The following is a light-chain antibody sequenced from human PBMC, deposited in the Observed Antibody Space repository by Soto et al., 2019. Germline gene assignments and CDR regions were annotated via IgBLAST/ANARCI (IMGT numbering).Light chain of an antibody. CDR3: QQTSSFPLT. CDR2: AAS. Sequence: DIQMTQSPSSVSASVGASLTITCRASQGITSWLAWYQQKPGRAPKLLTYAASNLQIGVPSRFSGSGSGTDFTLTISSLQPEDFGTYYCQQTSSFPLTLGGGTKVEIK. CDR1: QGITSW. V-gene: IGKV1-12*01. J-gene: IGKJ4*01.